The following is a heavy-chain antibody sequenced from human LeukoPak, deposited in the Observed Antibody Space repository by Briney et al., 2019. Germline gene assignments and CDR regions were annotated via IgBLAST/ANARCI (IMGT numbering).Heavy chain of an antibody. CDR1: GYTFTSYY. CDR2: INPSGGST. J-gene: IGHJ5*02. CDR3: ARVTPRIAAAGTLGWFDH. V-gene: IGHV1-46*01. Sequence: ASVNVSCKASGYTFTSYYMHWVRQAPGQGLEGMGIINPSGGSTSYAQKFQGRVTMTRDMSTSTVYMELSSLRSEDTAVYYCARVTPRIAAAGTLGWFDHWGQGTLVTVSS. D-gene: IGHD6-13*01.